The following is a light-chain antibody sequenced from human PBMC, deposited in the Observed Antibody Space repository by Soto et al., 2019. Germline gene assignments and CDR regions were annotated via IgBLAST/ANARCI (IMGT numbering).Light chain of an antibody. CDR3: QQLINR. Sequence: EIVLTQSPATLSLSPGDRAVLSCRASQSVSRSLTWYQHKPGKAPRLLIYDASTRATGIPLRFSGSGSETDLTLTISNPEPDDSSLYYCQQLINRFGEGTKVEIK. J-gene: IGKJ1*01. CDR2: DAS. V-gene: IGKV3-11*01. CDR1: QSVSRS.